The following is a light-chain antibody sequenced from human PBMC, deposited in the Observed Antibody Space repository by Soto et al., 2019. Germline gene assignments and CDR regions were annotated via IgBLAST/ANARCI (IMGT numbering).Light chain of an antibody. CDR1: SSDIGAYNF. CDR3: TSWTTSTTMI. J-gene: IGLJ2*01. V-gene: IGLV2-14*03. Sequence: QSALTQPASVSGSPGQSITISCTGTSSDIGAYNFVSWYQQHPGKAPKLMLYDVNIRPSGVSNRFSGSKSGNTASLTISGFQVEGEADYYCTSWTTSTTMIFGGGTKVTVL. CDR2: DVN.